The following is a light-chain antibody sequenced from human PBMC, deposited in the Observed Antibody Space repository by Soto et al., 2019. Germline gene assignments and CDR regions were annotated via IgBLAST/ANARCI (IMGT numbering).Light chain of an antibody. CDR2: KAS. CDR1: QSISSW. V-gene: IGKV1-5*03. CDR3: QHTTDFT. Sequence: DLQMTQSPSTLSASVGDRVTTTCRASQSISSWLAWYQQKPGKAPKFLIYKASNLEVGVPSRFSGSGSGTEFTLTISSLQPDDFATYYCQHTTDFTFGQGPRWIS. J-gene: IGKJ2*01.